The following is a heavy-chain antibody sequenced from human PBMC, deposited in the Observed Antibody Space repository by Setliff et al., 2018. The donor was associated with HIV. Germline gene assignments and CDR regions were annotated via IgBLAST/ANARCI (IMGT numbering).Heavy chain of an antibody. V-gene: IGHV1-69*05. J-gene: IGHJ4*02. CDR2: IIPLFGPA. CDR1: GGTFSRYA. D-gene: IGHD3-3*01. Sequence: ASVKVSCKASGGTFSRYAINWVRQAPGQGHEWMGGIIPLFGPANYAQRFQGRVTITTDESTNLAYMELSSLTSEDTAVYYCAVGLHFLEWLSSIDYWGQGTLVTVS. CDR3: AVGLHFLEWLSSIDY.